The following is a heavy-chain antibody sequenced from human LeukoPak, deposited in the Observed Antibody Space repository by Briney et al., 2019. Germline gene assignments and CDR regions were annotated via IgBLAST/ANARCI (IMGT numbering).Heavy chain of an antibody. V-gene: IGHV4-31*03. CDR1: SGSINSGGHF. CDR2: IWNSGTS. CDR3: ARYYCGTSNCPGVNF. J-gene: IGHJ4*02. D-gene: IGHD2-21*01. Sequence: SETLSLTCTVSSGSINSGGHFWTWIRQHPRGGLEWIGYIWNSGTSYYNPSLQSRVVISADPSRSQFSLTLNSLTAADTAVYYCARYYCGTSNCPGVNFWGQGTLVTVSP.